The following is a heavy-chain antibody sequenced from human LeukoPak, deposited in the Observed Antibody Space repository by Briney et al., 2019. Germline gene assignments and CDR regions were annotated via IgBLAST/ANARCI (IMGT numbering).Heavy chain of an antibody. CDR3: AARHYDILTGYYQLDY. Sequence: ASVKVSCKASGYTFTSYYMHWVRLAPGQGLEWMGIINPSGGSTSYAQKFQGRVTMTRDTSTSTVYMELSSLRSEDTAVYYCAARHYDILTGYYQLDYWGQGTLVTVSS. CDR2: INPSGGST. J-gene: IGHJ4*02. CDR1: GYTFTSYY. V-gene: IGHV1-46*01. D-gene: IGHD3-9*01.